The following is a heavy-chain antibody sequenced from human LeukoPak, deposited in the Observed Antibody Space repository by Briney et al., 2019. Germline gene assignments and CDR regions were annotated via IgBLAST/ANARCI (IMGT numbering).Heavy chain of an antibody. CDR1: GGSISSSSYY. CDR3: ARGWRYSSGWYDY. D-gene: IGHD6-19*01. J-gene: IGHJ4*02. V-gene: IGHV4-39*01. CDR2: IYYSGST. Sequence: SETLSLTCTVSGGSISSSSYYWGWIRQPPGKGLEWIGSIYYSGSTYYNPSLKSRVTISVDTSKNRFSLKLSSVTAADTAVYYCARGWRYSSGWYDYWGQGTLVTVSS.